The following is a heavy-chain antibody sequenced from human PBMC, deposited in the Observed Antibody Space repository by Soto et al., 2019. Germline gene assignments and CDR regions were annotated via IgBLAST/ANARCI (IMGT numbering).Heavy chain of an antibody. D-gene: IGHD5-12*01. CDR1: GGSFSGYY. CDR3: ARGRGRGYSGYDDYTY. V-gene: IGHV4-34*01. J-gene: IGHJ4*02. CDR2: INHSGST. Sequence: PSETLSLTCAVYGGSFSGYYWSWIRQPPGEGLEWIGEINHSGSTNYNPSLKSRVTISVDTSKNQFSLKLSSVTAADTAVYYCARGRGRGYSGYDDYTYWGQGTLVTVS.